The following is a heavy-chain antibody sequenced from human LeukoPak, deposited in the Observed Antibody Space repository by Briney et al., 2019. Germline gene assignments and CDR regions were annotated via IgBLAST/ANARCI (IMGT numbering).Heavy chain of an antibody. CDR3: ARGHKNRFSSSWLTFDY. CDR1: GYTFTSYG. CDR2: ISPYNGNT. J-gene: IGHJ4*02. Sequence: ASVKVSCKASGYTFTSYGISWVRQAPGQGLEWMGWISPYNGNTNYAQKLQGRVTMTTDTSTSTAYMELRSLRSDDTAVYYCARGHKNRFSSSWLTFDYWGQGTLVTVPS. V-gene: IGHV1-18*01. D-gene: IGHD6-13*01.